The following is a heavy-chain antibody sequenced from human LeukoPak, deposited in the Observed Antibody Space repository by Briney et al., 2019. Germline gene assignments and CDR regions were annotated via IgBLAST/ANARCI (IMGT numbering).Heavy chain of an antibody. J-gene: IGHJ4*02. CDR3: AKVYIAARQRGPPDY. V-gene: IGHV3-23*01. D-gene: IGHD6-6*01. CDR2: ISGSGGST. Sequence: GGSLRLSCAASGLTVSSNYMSWVRQAPGKGLEWVSAISGSGGSTYYADSVKGRFTISGDNSKNTLYLQMNSLRAEDTAVYYCAKVYIAARQRGPPDYWGQGTLVTVSS. CDR1: GLTVSSNY.